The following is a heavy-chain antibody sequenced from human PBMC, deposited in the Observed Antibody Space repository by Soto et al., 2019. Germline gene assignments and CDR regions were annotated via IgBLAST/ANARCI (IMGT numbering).Heavy chain of an antibody. J-gene: IGHJ3*02. CDR3: ARVWGGAFDI. D-gene: IGHD3-10*01. CDR1: GGSISSYY. Sequence: QVQLQESGPGLVKPSETLSLTCTVSGGSISSYYWSWIRQPPGKGLEWIGYIYYSGSTNYNPSLKSRVTISGDTSQNQFSLKLSSVTAADTAVYYCARVWGGAFDIWGQGTMVTVSS. V-gene: IGHV4-59*01. CDR2: IYYSGST.